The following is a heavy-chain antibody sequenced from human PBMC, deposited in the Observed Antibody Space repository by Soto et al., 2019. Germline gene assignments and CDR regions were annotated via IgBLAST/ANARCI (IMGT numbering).Heavy chain of an antibody. J-gene: IGHJ6*03. CDR3: ARNNFMAV. Sequence: QVQLVESGGGVVQPGRSLRLSCAASGLIFSNYDMHWVRQAPGKGLEWVAVIWNDGSNKNYADSVKGRFTISRDNSKNTLYLQMNTLRAEDPAVYYCARNNFMAVWGKGTTVTVS. V-gene: IGHV3-33*01. CDR2: IWNDGSNK. CDR1: GLIFSNYD.